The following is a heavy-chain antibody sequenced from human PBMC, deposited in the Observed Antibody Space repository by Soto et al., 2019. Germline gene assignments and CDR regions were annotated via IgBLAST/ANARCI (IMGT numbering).Heavy chain of an antibody. Sequence: PGRALRLSCAASGFTFSDYYMSWIRQAPGKGLEWISHISDSATTMYYADSVKGRFTISRDNARKSLFLHMNSLRAEDTAVYYCARDTAFISSGLFNPWGQVPLVPVSS. CDR3: ARDTAFISSGLFNP. J-gene: IGHJ5*02. CDR2: ISDSATTM. CDR1: GFTFSDYY. D-gene: IGHD3-22*01. V-gene: IGHV3-11*01.